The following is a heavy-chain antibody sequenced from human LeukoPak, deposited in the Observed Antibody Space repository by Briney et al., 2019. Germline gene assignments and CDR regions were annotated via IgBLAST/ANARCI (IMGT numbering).Heavy chain of an antibody. V-gene: IGHV3-30*04. CDR3: ARVPTGVIAAGYYFDY. CDR2: ISYDGSNE. D-gene: IGHD6-13*01. CDR1: GFTFSSYA. Sequence: QSGGSLRLSCAASGFTFSSYAMHWVRQAPGKGLEWVAVISYDGSNEYYADSMKGRFTISRDNSKNTLFLQMNSLRTEDTAVYYCARVPTGVIAAGYYFDYWGQGTLVTVSS. J-gene: IGHJ4*02.